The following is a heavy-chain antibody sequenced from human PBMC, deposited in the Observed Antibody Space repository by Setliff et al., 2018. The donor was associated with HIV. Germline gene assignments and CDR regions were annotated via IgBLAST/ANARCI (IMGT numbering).Heavy chain of an antibody. CDR2: IYSGDSGGST. D-gene: IGHD3-22*01. CDR3: ASSRPPDDSSGYLDH. CDR1: GFSVSSPY. Sequence: GGSLRLSCAASGFSVSSPYMSWVRQAPGKGLEWVSVIYSGDSGGSTYYADSVKGRFTTSRDNARNSLNLEMNSLRAEDTAIYYCASSRPPDDSSGYLDHWGQGTLVTVSS. V-gene: IGHV3-53*01. J-gene: IGHJ4*01.